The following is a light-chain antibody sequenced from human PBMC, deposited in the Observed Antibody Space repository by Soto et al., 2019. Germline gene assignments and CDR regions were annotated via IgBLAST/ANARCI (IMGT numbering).Light chain of an antibody. J-gene: IGKJ5*01. CDR3: QQSYSAPRIT. Sequence: DIQMTQSPSSLSASVGDRVTITCRASQSISSYLNWYQQKPGKAPKLLIYGASSLQSGVPSRFSGRGSGTHFTLTISSLQPEDFAAYYCQQSYSAPRITFGQGTRLEIK. CDR2: GAS. CDR1: QSISSY. V-gene: IGKV1-39*01.